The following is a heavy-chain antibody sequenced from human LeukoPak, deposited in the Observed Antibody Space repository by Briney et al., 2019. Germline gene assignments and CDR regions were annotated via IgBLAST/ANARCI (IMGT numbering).Heavy chain of an antibody. V-gene: IGHV1-3*01. J-gene: IGHJ4*02. Sequence: ASVKVSCKASGYTFTSYAMHWVRQAPGQRLEWMGWINAGNGNTKYSQKFQGRVTITRDTSASTAYMEPSNLRSEDTAVYYCATELLLGYWGQGTLVTVSS. CDR1: GYTFTSYA. D-gene: IGHD1-26*01. CDR2: INAGNGNT. CDR3: ATELLLGY.